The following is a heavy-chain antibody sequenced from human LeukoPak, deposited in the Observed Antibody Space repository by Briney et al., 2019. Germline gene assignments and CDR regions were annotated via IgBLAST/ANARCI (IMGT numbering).Heavy chain of an antibody. CDR1: GFTFSNYW. CDR3: ARVAVAGTEFDY. J-gene: IGHJ4*02. V-gene: IGHV3-7*04. CDR2: IKQDGSEK. Sequence: GRSLRLSCAASGFTFSNYWMSWVRQAPGKGLEWVANIKQDGSEKHYVDSVKGRSTISRDNAKNSLYLQMNGLRADDTAVYFCARVAVAGTEFDYWGQGTLVTVSS. D-gene: IGHD6-19*01.